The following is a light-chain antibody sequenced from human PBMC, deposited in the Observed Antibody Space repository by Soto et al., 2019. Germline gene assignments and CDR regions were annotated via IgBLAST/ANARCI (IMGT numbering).Light chain of an antibody. CDR2: DAS. CDR1: QSVSTNY. CDR3: QQYNNYSWT. Sequence: EIVLTQSPATLSLSPGERATLSCGASQSVSTNYLAWYQQKPGLAPRLLIYDASSRATGISDRFSGSGSGTDFTLTISSLQPDDFATYYCQQYNNYSWTFGQGTKVEIK. J-gene: IGKJ1*01. V-gene: IGKV3D-20*01.